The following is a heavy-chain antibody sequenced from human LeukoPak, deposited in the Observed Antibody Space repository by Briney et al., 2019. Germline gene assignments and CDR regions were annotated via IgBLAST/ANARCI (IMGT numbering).Heavy chain of an antibody. CDR2: ISAYNGNT. V-gene: IGHV1-18*04. CDR3: ARVPVDIVATMIDDEYYFDY. CDR1: GYTFTGYY. D-gene: IGHD5-12*01. Sequence: VASVKVSCKASGYTFTGYYMHWVRQAPGQGLEWMGWISAYNGNTNYAQKLQGRVTMTTDTSTSTAYMELRSLRSDDTAVCYCARVPVDIVATMIDDEYYFDYWGQGTLVTVSS. J-gene: IGHJ4*02.